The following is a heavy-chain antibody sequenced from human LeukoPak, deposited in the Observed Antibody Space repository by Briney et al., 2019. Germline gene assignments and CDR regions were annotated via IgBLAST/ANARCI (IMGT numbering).Heavy chain of an antibody. CDR2: INHSGST. CDR3: ARSQAAADGYYYYYMDV. V-gene: IGHV4-34*01. J-gene: IGHJ6*03. CDR1: GGSFSGYY. Sequence: SETLSLTCAVYGGSFSGYYWSLIRQPPGKGLEWIGEINHSGSTNYNPSLKSRVTISVDTSKNQFSLKLSSVTAADTAVYYCARSQAAADGYYYYYMDVWGKGTTVTVSS. D-gene: IGHD6-13*01.